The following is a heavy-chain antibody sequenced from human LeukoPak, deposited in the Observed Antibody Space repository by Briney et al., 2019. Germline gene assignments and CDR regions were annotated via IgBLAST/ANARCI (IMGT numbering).Heavy chain of an antibody. J-gene: IGHJ4*02. V-gene: IGHV3-23*01. CDR1: GFTFSGYA. D-gene: IGHD3-3*01. CDR2: ISGSGGST. Sequence: PGGSLRLSCAASGFTFSGYAMTWVRQAPGKGLEWVSYISGSGGSTNYADSVKGRFTISRDKSKNTLFLQMNSLRAEDTAVYYCAKGYDFWSGGIDYWGQGTLVTVSS. CDR3: AKGYDFWSGGIDY.